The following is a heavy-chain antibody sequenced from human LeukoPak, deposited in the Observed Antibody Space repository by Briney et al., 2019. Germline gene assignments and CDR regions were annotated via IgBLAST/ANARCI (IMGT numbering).Heavy chain of an antibody. CDR2: INHSGST. D-gene: IGHD3-10*01. V-gene: IGHV4-34*01. CDR1: GGSFSGYY. CDR3: ASSRAVLTNIDD. Sequence: SETLSLTCAVYGGSFSGYYWSWIRQPPGKGLEWIGEINHSGSTNYNPSLKSRVTISVDTSKNQFSLKLSSVTAADTAVYYCASSRAVLTNIDDWGQGTLVTVTS. J-gene: IGHJ4*02.